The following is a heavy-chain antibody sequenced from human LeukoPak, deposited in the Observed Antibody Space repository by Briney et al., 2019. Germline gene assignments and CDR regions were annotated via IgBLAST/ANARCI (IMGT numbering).Heavy chain of an antibody. CDR2: IIPIFGTA. CDR1: GGTFSSYA. Sequence: ASVKVSCKASGGTFSSYAISWVRQAPGQGLEWMGGIIPIFGTANYAQKLQGRVTITADESTSTAYMELSSLRSEDTAVYYCARVDRAYDILTGYRQPYFDYWGQGTLVTVSS. J-gene: IGHJ4*02. V-gene: IGHV1-69*13. D-gene: IGHD3-9*01. CDR3: ARVDRAYDILTGYRQPYFDY.